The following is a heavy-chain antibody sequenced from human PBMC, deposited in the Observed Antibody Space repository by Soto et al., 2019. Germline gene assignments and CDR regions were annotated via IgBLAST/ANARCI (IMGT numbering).Heavy chain of an antibody. V-gene: IGHV1-46*01. Sequence: ASVKVSCKASGYTFTSYYMHWVRQAPGQGLEWMGIINPSGGSTSYAQKFQGRVTMTRDTSTSTVYMELSSLRSEDTAVYYCARGYCGGDCLNYFDYWGQGTLVTVSS. CDR1: GYTFTSYY. CDR2: INPSGGST. CDR3: ARGYCGGDCLNYFDY. J-gene: IGHJ4*02. D-gene: IGHD2-21*02.